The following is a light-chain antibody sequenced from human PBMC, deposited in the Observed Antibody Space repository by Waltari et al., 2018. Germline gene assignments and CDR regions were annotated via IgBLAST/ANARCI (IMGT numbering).Light chain of an antibody. Sequence: QSVLTQPPSVSAAPGQKVTISCSGSSSNIGHYYVSWYHQRPGAAPRLLIYDNKRRPSGIPDRFAASKSGTSATLAITGLQIGDEAEYYCATWDNSLRNVVFGGGTKLTVL. CDR2: DNK. J-gene: IGLJ2*01. V-gene: IGLV1-51*01. CDR3: ATWDNSLRNVV. CDR1: SSNIGHYY.